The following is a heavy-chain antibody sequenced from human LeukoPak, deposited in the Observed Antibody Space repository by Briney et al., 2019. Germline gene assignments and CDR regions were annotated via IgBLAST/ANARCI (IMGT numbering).Heavy chain of an antibody. D-gene: IGHD3-22*01. CDR1: GFTFSSYW. Sequence: GGSLRLSCAASGFTFSSYWMSWVRQAPGKGLEWVANIKQDGSEKYYVDSVKGRFTISRDNAKNSLYLQMNSLRAEDTAVYYCASAADYYDSSGYLRVYYFDYWGQGTLVTVSS. J-gene: IGHJ4*02. V-gene: IGHV3-7*01. CDR2: IKQDGSEK. CDR3: ASAADYYDSSGYLRVYYFDY.